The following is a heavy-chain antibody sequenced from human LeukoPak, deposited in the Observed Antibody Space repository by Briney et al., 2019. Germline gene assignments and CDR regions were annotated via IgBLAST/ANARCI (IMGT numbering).Heavy chain of an antibody. CDR1: GFTFSDYA. CDR2: FKTKYNQV. D-gene: IGHD2-21*02. J-gene: IGHJ4*02. CDR3: ARSVPDCTRFEY. Sequence: PGGSLRLSCVASGFTFSDYAMNWVRQAPGKGLEWVSTFKTKYNQVYYAESVRGRFTISTDNSKNTVYLQMNSLRAEDTALYYCARSVPDCTRFEYWGQGALVTVSS. V-gene: IGHV3-23*05.